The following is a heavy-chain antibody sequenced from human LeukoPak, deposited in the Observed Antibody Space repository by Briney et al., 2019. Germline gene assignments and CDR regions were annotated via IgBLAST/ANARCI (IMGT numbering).Heavy chain of an antibody. V-gene: IGHV3-53*01. CDR2: IYSDGST. CDR3: ARGEKNVAAAGTFDY. J-gene: IGHJ4*02. CDR1: GFTVSSNY. D-gene: IGHD6-13*01. Sequence: GGSLRLSCAASGFTVSSNYMSWVRQAPGKGLEWASVIYSDGSTYYADSVKGRFTISRDNSKNTLYLQMNSLRAEDTAVYYCARGEKNVAAAGTFDYWGQGTLVTVSS.